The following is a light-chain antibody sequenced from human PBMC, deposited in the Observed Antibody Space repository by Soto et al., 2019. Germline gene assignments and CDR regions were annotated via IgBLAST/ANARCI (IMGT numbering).Light chain of an antibody. J-gene: IGLJ2*01. CDR1: SSNIGGST. CDR2: TND. Sequence: QSALTQPPSASGTPGQRVTIFCSGSSSNIGGSTVNWYQQLPGTAPKLLIHTNDLRPSGVPDRFSGSKSGTSASLAISGLQSEDAADYYCGAWDDILNGSVFGGGTKLTVL. V-gene: IGLV1-44*01. CDR3: GAWDDILNGSV.